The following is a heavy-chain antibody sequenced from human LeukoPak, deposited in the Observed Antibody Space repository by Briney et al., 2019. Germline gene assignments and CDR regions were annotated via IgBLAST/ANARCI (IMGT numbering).Heavy chain of an antibody. J-gene: IGHJ4*02. CDR2: INHSGST. V-gene: IGHV4-34*01. D-gene: IGHD3-22*01. Sequence: PSETLSLTCAVYGGSFSGYYWSWIRQPPGKGLEWIGEINHSGSTNYNPSLKSRVTISVDTSKNQFSLKLSSVTAADTAVYYCARDWANLVYYYDSSGQIPYFDYWGQGTLVTVSS. CDR3: ARDWANLVYYYDSSGQIPYFDY. CDR1: GGSFSGYY.